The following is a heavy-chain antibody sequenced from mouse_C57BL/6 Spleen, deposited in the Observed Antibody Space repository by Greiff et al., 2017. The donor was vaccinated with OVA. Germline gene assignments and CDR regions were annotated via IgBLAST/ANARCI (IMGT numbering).Heavy chain of an antibody. D-gene: IGHD2-3*01. CDR1: GYTFTSYW. CDR3: ARRRAIYDGYYDAMDY. Sequence: QVQLQQPGAELVRPGTSVKLSCKASGYTFTSYWMHWVKQRPGQGLEWIGVIDPSDSYTNYNQTFKGKATLTVDTSSSTAYMQLSSLTSEDSAVYYCARRRAIYDGYYDAMDYWGQGTSVTVSS. V-gene: IGHV1-59*01. CDR2: IDPSDSYT. J-gene: IGHJ4*01.